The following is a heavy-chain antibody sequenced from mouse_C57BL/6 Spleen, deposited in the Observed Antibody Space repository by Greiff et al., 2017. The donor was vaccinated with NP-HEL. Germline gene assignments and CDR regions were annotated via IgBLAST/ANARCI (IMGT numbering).Heavy chain of an antibody. D-gene: IGHD1-1*01. Sequence: DVKLVESGGGLVKPGGSLKLSCAASGFTFSSSAMSWVRQTPEKRLEWVATISDGGSYTYYPDNVKGRFTISRDNAKNNLYLQMSHLKSEDTAMYYCARDEDYGSSYGYWGQGTTLTVSS. CDR1: GFTFSSSA. V-gene: IGHV5-4*01. CDR2: ISDGGSYT. J-gene: IGHJ2*01. CDR3: ARDEDYGSSYGY.